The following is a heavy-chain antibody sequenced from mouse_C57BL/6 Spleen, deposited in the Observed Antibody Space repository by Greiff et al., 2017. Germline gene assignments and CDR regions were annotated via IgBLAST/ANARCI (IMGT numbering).Heavy chain of an antibody. D-gene: IGHD1-1*01. J-gene: IGHJ1*03. CDR2: IRLKSDNYAT. CDR1: GFTFSNYW. V-gene: IGHV6-3*01. Sequence: DVMLVESGGGLVQPGGSMKLSCVASGFTFSNYWMNWVCQSPEKGLEWVAQIRLKSDNYATHDAESVKGRFTISRDDSKNSLYLQMSNLRAEDTGIYYCTNYDGSSPRYWYFDVWGTGTTVTVSS. CDR3: TNYDGSSPRYWYFDV.